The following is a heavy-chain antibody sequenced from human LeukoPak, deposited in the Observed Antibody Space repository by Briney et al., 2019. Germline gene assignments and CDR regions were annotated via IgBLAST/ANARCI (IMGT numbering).Heavy chain of an antibody. V-gene: IGHV1-46*01. CDR3: ARVLGYITDAFDI. CDR2: INPSGGST. D-gene: IGHD6-13*01. Sequence: GASVKVSCKASGYSFTSHYMHWVRQAPGQWLEWMGIINPSGGSTSYAQKFQGRVTMTRDMSTSTVYMELRSLRSDDTAVYYCARVLGYITDAFDIWGQGTMVTVSS. CDR1: GYSFTSHY. J-gene: IGHJ3*02.